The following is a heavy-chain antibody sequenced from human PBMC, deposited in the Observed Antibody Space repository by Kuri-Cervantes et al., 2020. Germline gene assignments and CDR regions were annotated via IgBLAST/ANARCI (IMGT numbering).Heavy chain of an antibody. CDR2: TYYRSKWYN. J-gene: IGHJ5*02. CDR1: GDSVSSNSAA. CDR3: ARTKYQLLQGVWFDP. Sequence: SQTLSLTCAISGDSVSSNSAAWNWIRQSPSRGLEWLGRTYYRSKWYNDYAVSVKSRITINPDTSKNQFSLQLNSVTAADTAVYYCARTKYQLLQGVWFDPWGQGTLVTVSS. D-gene: IGHD2-2*01. V-gene: IGHV6-1*01.